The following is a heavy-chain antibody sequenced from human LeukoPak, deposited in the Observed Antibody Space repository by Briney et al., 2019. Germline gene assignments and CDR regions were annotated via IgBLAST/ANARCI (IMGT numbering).Heavy chain of an antibody. CDR3: ARGYSSSWYPKEYYFDY. CDR2: IGTAGDT. V-gene: IGHV3-13*04. CDR1: GFTFSSYD. J-gene: IGHJ4*02. Sequence: GGSLRLSCAASGFTFSSYDMHWVRQATGKGLEWVSAIGTAGDTYYPGSVKGRFTISRENAKNPLYLQMNSLRAGDTAVYYCARGYSSSWYPKEYYFDYWGQGTLVTVSS. D-gene: IGHD6-13*01.